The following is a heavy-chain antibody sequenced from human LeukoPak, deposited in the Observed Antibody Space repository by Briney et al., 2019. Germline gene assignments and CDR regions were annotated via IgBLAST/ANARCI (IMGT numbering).Heavy chain of an antibody. CDR3: AKVSVVGATTGYFDS. D-gene: IGHD1-26*01. CDR1: GFTFSSYA. V-gene: IGHV3-23*01. CDR2: TSGSGGNT. Sequence: VGSLRLSCAASGFTFSSYAMSWVRQAPGKGLEWVSTTSGSGGNTYYADSVKGRFTISRDNSKNTLYLQMNSLRAEDTAVYYCAKVSVVGATTGYFDSWGQGILVTVSS. J-gene: IGHJ4*02.